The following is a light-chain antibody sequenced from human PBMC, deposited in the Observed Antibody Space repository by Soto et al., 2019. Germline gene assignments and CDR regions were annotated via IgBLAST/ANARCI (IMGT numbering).Light chain of an antibody. V-gene: IGKV3-20*01. CDR1: QSVSSSY. Sequence: EIVLTQSPGTLSLSPGERATLSCRASQSVSSSYLAWYQQKPGQAPRLLIYGTSSRATGIPDRFSGSGSGTDFTLTISRLEPEDFAVYYCQQYGDSFTFGPRTKVDIK. CDR2: GTS. CDR3: QQYGDSFT. J-gene: IGKJ3*01.